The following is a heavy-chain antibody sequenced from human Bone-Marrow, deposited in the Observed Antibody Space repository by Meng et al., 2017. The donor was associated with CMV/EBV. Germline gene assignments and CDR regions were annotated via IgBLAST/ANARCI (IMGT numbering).Heavy chain of an antibody. D-gene: IGHD3-10*01. CDR3: ARGSPMVYYFDY. V-gene: IGHV4-31*03. CDR1: GGSISSGGYY. J-gene: IGHJ4*02. CDR2: IYYSGST. Sequence: CTVSGGSISSGGYYWSWIRQHPGKGLEWIGYIYYSGSTYYNPSLKSRVTISVDTSKNQFSLKLSSVTAADTAVYYCARGSPMVYYFDYWGQGTLVTVSS.